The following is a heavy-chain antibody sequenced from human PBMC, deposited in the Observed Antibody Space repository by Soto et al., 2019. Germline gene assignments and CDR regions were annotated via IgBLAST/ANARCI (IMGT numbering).Heavy chain of an antibody. V-gene: IGHV4-39*01. D-gene: IGHD3-9*01. Sequence: PSETLSLTCAVYGESFSGYYWGWVRQPPGKGLEWIGSVYYSGSTYYNPSLESRVTISVDKSKNQFSLKLMSLSAADTAVYYCGRLEGLATISYYFDYWGQGALVTVSS. CDR2: VYYSGST. CDR1: GESFSGYY. CDR3: GRLEGLATISYYFDY. J-gene: IGHJ4*02.